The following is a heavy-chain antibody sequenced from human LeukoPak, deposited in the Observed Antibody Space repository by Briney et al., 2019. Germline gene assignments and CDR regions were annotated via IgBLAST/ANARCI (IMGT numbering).Heavy chain of an antibody. Sequence: SETLSLTCTVSGGSISTYSWTWVRQSPGKGLEWIGSVVTTTTKYTPALRSRVAISVDTSKNQFSLRLESVTTADTAVYYCARDTTVASGMQFWGQGALVTVSS. D-gene: IGHD6-19*01. CDR2: VVTTTT. J-gene: IGHJ4*02. V-gene: IGHV4-4*07. CDR3: ARDTTVASGMQF. CDR1: GGSISTYS.